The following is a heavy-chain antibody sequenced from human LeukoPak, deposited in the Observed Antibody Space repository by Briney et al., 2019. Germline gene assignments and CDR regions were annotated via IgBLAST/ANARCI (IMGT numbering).Heavy chain of an antibody. CDR2: ISSSSSTI. V-gene: IGHV3-48*01. D-gene: IGHD6-13*01. J-gene: IGHJ3*02. Sequence: PGGSLRLSCAASGFTFSSYSMNWVRQAPGEGLEWVSYISSSSSTIYYADSVKGRFTISRDNAKNSLYLQMNSLRAEDTAVYYCAREMRVHSSSWYGDDAFDIWGQGTMVTVSS. CDR1: GFTFSSYS. CDR3: AREMRVHSSSWYGDDAFDI.